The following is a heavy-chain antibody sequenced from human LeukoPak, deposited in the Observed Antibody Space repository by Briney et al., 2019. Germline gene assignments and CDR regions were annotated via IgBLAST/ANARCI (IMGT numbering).Heavy chain of an antibody. CDR1: GFTFSDFA. J-gene: IGHJ4*02. V-gene: IGHV3-23*01. D-gene: IGHD4-17*01. Sequence: PGGSLRLSCAASGFTFSDFAMSWVRQAPGKGLEWVSGMSASGSHTHSADFVKGRFTISRDNAKNSLYLQMNSLRAEDTALYYCARFNGDYYRIDYWGQGTLVTVSS. CDR3: ARFNGDYYRIDY. CDR2: MSASGSHT.